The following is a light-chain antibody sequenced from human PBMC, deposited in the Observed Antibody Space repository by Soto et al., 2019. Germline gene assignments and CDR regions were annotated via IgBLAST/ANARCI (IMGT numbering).Light chain of an antibody. CDR3: STWDDNLNTGV. V-gene: IGLV1-44*01. CDR2: YND. J-gene: IGLJ7*01. Sequence: QSAVTQPASVSGTPGQRVTISCSGSNFNIGSNPVNWYQQLPGAAPKLLIYYNDQRPSGVPDRFSGSKSGTSASLAISGLRSEDEADYYCSTWDDNLNTGVFGGGTQLTVL. CDR1: NFNIGSNP.